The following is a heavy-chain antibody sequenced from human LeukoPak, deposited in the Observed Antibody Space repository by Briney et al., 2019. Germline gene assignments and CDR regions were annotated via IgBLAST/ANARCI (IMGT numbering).Heavy chain of an antibody. CDR1: GGSITSYY. Sequence: SETLSLTCTVSGGSITSYYWSWIRQPPGKGLEWIGYMYYSGNSYYNPSLKSRITISVDTSKNQFSLKLSSMTAADTAVYYCASYSNSWYYFDYWGQGTLVTVSS. J-gene: IGHJ4*02. CDR2: MYYSGNS. CDR3: ASYSNSWYYFDY. D-gene: IGHD6-13*01. V-gene: IGHV4-59*01.